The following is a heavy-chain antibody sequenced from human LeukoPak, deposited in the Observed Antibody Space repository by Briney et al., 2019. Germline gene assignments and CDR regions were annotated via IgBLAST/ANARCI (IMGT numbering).Heavy chain of an antibody. D-gene: IGHD3-10*01. J-gene: IGHJ6*02. Sequence: KAGESLKISGMGSGYSFTNYWIAWVRQMPGKGLEWMGIIYPGDSDTTYSPSFEGQVTVSADKSISTAYLQWSSLKASDTAVYYCTKGVSGTYFGMDVWGQGTTVTVSS. CDR1: GYSFTNYW. V-gene: IGHV5-51*01. CDR2: IYPGDSDT. CDR3: TKGVSGTYFGMDV.